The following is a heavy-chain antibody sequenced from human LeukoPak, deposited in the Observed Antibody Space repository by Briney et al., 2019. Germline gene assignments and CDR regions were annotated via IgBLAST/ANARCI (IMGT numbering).Heavy chain of an antibody. J-gene: IGHJ4*02. V-gene: IGHV3-30-3*01. CDR2: ISYDGSNK. CDR1: GFTFSSYA. Sequence: GGSLRLSCAASGFTFSSYAMHWVRQAPGKGLEWVAVISYDGSNKYYADSVKGRFTVSRDNSKNTLYLQMNSLRAEDTAVYYCARLERDSYGDYGYFDYWGQGTLVTVSS. D-gene: IGHD4-17*01. CDR3: ARLERDSYGDYGYFDY.